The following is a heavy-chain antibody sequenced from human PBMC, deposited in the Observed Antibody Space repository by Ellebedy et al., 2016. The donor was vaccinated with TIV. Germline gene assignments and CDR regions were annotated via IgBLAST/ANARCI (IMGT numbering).Heavy chain of an antibody. Sequence: GESLKISCAASGFTFSNYAMSWVRQAPGKGLEWVSGISWNSGSTGYADSVKGRFTISRDNSKSTLYLQMHSLRAEDTAVYYCARELAVAGTRAAFDSWGQGTLVTVSS. D-gene: IGHD6-19*01. J-gene: IGHJ4*02. CDR2: ISWNSGST. V-gene: IGHV3-23*01. CDR1: GFTFSNYA. CDR3: ARELAVAGTRAAFDS.